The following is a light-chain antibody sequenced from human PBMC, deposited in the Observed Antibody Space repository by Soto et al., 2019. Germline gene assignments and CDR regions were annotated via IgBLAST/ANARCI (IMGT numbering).Light chain of an antibody. V-gene: IGLV1-44*01. CDR1: SSNIGSNT. CDR2: RDS. J-gene: IGLJ2*01. CDR3: AAWDDSLTGPV. Sequence: QSVLTQPPSASETPGQRVTISCSGSSSNIGSNTLSWYQQLPGTAPKLLIYRDSQRPSGVPDRFSSSKSGTSASLAISGLQSEDEADYYCAAWDDSLTGPVFGGGTKLTVL.